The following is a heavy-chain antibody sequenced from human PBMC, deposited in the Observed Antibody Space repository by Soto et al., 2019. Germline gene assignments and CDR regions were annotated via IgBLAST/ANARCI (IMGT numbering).Heavy chain of an antibody. V-gene: IGHV1-69*13. CDR2: IIPIFGTA. D-gene: IGHD3-22*01. Sequence: ASVKVSCKASGGTFSSYAISWVRQAPGQGLEWMGGIIPIFGTANYAQKFQGRVTITADESTSTAYMELSSLRSEDTAVYYCARVHHPYYYDSSGYYSDYWGQGTLATVSS. CDR3: ARVHHPYYYDSSGYYSDY. J-gene: IGHJ4*02. CDR1: GGTFSSYA.